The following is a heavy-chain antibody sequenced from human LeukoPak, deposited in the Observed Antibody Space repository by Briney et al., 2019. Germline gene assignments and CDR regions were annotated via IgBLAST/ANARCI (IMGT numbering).Heavy chain of an antibody. CDR3: ARDRWYSSYFDY. CDR1: GGSFSGYY. CDR2: INHSGST. D-gene: IGHD2-15*01. Sequence: PSETLSLTCAVYGGSFSGYYWGWIRQPPGKGLEWIGEINHSGSTNYNPSLKSRVTISVDTSKNQFSLKVSSVTAADTAVYYCARDRWYSSYFDYWGQGTLVTVSS. V-gene: IGHV4-34*01. J-gene: IGHJ4*02.